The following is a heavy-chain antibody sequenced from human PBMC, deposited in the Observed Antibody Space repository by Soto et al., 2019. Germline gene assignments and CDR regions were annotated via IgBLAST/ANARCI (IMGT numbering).Heavy chain of an antibody. CDR2: IIPILNIA. Sequence: QVQLVQSGAEVKKPGSSVKVSCKASGGTFSSYTISWVRQAPGQGLEWMGRIIPILNIANYAQKFQGRVTNTADKSTGAAYMELSSLRSEDTAVYFCARGYSSGWNVDCWGQGTLVTVSS. D-gene: IGHD6-19*01. CDR1: GGTFSSYT. V-gene: IGHV1-69*02. J-gene: IGHJ4*02. CDR3: ARGYSSGWNVDC.